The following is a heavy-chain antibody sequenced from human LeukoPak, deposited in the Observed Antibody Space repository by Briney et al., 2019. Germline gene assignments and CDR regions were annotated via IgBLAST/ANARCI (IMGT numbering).Heavy chain of an antibody. Sequence: GGSLRLSCVASGFTFSSYSMNWVRQAPGKGLEWVSSISSSSSYIYYADSVKGRFTISRDNAKNSLYLQMNSLRAEDTAVYYCARDSSSWYKQWLSKGMDVWGQGTLVTVSS. CDR3: ARDSSSWYKQWLSKGMDV. D-gene: IGHD6-13*01. CDR2: ISSSSSYI. V-gene: IGHV3-21*01. J-gene: IGHJ4*02. CDR1: GFTFSSYS.